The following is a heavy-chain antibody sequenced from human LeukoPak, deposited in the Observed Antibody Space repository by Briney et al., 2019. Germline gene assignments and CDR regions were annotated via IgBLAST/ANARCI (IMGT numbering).Heavy chain of an antibody. CDR2: TYYRSKWYY. J-gene: IGHJ4*02. CDR1: GDSVSSNSVT. D-gene: IGHD1-7*01. CDR3: VRHFVGTTLDY. Sequence: SQTLSLTCAISGDSVSSNSVTWNWIRQSPSRGLEWLGRTYYRSKWYYDYAISVKSRITINPDTSKNQFSLQLSSVTPEDTAVYYCVRHFVGTTLDYWGQGTLVTVSS. V-gene: IGHV6-1*01.